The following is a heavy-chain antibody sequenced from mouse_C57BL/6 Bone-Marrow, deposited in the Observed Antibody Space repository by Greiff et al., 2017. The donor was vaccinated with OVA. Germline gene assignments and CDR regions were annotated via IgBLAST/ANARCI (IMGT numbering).Heavy chain of an antibody. CDR1: GYTFTDYY. Sequence: EVQLQQSGPELVKPGASVKISCKASGYTFTDYYMNWVKQSHGKSLEWIGDINPNNGGTSYNQKFKGKATLTADKSSSTAYMELRSLTSEDSAVYYGARWIYYGNFHYAMDDWGKGTSVTVSS. CDR2: INPNNGGT. J-gene: IGHJ4*01. D-gene: IGHD2-1*01. V-gene: IGHV1-26*01. CDR3: ARWIYYGNFHYAMDD.